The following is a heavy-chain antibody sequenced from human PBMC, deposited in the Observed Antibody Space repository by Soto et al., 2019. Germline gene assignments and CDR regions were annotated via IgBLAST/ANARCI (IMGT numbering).Heavy chain of an antibody. CDR1: GGSISSGGYS. V-gene: IGHV4-30-2*01. CDR3: ARGHFLFTMVRGVNIEWFDP. Sequence: PSETLSLTCAVSGGSISSGGYSWSWIRQPPGKGLEWIGYIYHSGSTYYNPSLKSRVTISVDRSKNQFSLKLSSVTAADTAVYYCARGHFLFTMVRGVNIEWFDPWGQGTLVPSP. J-gene: IGHJ5*02. D-gene: IGHD3-10*01. CDR2: IYHSGST.